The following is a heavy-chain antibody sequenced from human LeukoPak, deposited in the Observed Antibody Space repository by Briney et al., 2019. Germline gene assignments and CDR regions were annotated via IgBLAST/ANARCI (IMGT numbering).Heavy chain of an antibody. J-gene: IGHJ3*02. CDR1: GGTFSSYA. D-gene: IGHD3-3*01. CDR2: IIPIFGTA. V-gene: IGHV1-69*06. Sequence: SVKVSCKASGGTFSSYAISWVRQAPGQGLEWMGGIIPIFGTANYAQKFQGRVTITADKSTSTAYMELGSLRSEDAAVYYCARAARTLFGVFIIAAFDIWGQGTMVTVSS. CDR3: ARAARTLFGVFIIAAFDI.